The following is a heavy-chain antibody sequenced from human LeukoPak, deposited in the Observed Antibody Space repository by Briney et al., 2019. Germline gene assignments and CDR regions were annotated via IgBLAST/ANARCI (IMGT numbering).Heavy chain of an antibody. J-gene: IGHJ4*02. V-gene: IGHV4-59*01. D-gene: IGHD1-26*01. CDR2: IYYSGST. Sequence: SETLSLTCTVSGGSISSYYRRWIRQPPGKGLEWIGYIYYSGSTNYNPSLKSRVTISVDTSKNHFSLKLSSVTAADTAVYYCARGSGGSHYDYWGQGTLVTVSS. CDR1: GGSISSYY. CDR3: ARGSGGSHYDY.